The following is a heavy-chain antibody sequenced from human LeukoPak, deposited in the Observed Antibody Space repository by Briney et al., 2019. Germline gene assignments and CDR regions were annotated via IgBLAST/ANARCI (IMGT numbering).Heavy chain of an antibody. V-gene: IGHV3-30*02. CDR3: AKGAKGPIPTALFLEWLLYVDY. Sequence: GGSLRLSCAASGFTFSSYGMHWVRQAPGKGLEWVAVIRYDGSNKYYADSVKGRFTISRDNSKNTLYLQMNSLRAEDTAVYYCAKGAKGPIPTALFLEWLLYVDYWGQGTLVTVSS. CDR1: GFTFSSYG. J-gene: IGHJ4*02. D-gene: IGHD3-3*01. CDR2: IRYDGSNK.